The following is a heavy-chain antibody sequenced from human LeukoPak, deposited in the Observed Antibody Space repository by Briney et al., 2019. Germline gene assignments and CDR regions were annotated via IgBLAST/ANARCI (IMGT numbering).Heavy chain of an antibody. D-gene: IGHD3-10*01. J-gene: IGHJ4*02. CDR2: IRYDGSNK. V-gene: IGHV3-30*02. CDR3: AKDERPYYYGSGSHFDY. Sequence: PGGSLRLSCAASGFTFDDYGMHWVRQAPGKGLEWVAFIRYDGSNKYYADSVKGRFTISRDNSKNTLYLQMNSLRAEDTAVYYCAKDERPYYYGSGSHFDYWGQGTLVTVSS. CDR1: GFTFDDYG.